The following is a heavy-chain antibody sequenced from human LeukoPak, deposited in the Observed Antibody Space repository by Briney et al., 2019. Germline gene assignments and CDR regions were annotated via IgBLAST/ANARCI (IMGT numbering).Heavy chain of an antibody. J-gene: IGHJ4*02. V-gene: IGHV4-34*01. CDR2: INHSGST. D-gene: IGHD3-10*01. CDR1: GGSFSGYY. Sequence: PSETLSLTCAVYGGSFSGYYWSWIRQPPGKGLEWIGEINHSGSTNYNPSLKSRVTISVDTSKNQFSLKLSSVTAADTAVYYCARELWFGESNYYFDYWDQGTLVTVSS. CDR3: ARELWFGESNYYFDY.